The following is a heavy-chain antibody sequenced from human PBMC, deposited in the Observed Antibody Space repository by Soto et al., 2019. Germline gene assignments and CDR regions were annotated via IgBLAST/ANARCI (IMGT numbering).Heavy chain of an antibody. J-gene: IGHJ1*01. D-gene: IGHD3-3*01. CDR1: GGSISINNYY. CDR2: ILYTGST. Sequence: QLQLQESGPGLVKPSETLSLTCTVSGGSISINNYYWGWIRQPPGKGLEWIGNILYTGSTSYNPSLSSRVTMSVDPSKSQFSLKLTSVTAADTAIYYCARLPRYDFWTWGQGTLVTVSS. CDR3: ARLPRYDFWT. V-gene: IGHV4-39*01.